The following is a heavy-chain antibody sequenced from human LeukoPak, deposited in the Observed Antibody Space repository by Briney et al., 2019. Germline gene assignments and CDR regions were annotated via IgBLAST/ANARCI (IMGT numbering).Heavy chain of an antibody. Sequence: PGGSLRLSCAASGFTLSSYEMNWVRQAPGKGLELEWVSYISSSGSTIYYADSVKGRFTISRDNAKNSLYLQMNSLRAEDTAVYYCARVTLVGDAFDIWGQGTMVTVSS. CDR2: ISSSGSTI. CDR1: GFTLSSYE. J-gene: IGHJ3*02. CDR3: ARVTLVGDAFDI. D-gene: IGHD2-15*01. V-gene: IGHV3-48*03.